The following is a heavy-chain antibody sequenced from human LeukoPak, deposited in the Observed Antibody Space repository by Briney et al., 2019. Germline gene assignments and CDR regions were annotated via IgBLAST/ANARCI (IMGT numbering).Heavy chain of an antibody. V-gene: IGHV3-30*04. J-gene: IGHJ4*02. D-gene: IGHD3-3*01. Sequence: GGSLRLSCAASGFTFSSYAMHWVRQAPGKGLEWVAVISYDGSNKYYADSVKGRFTISRDNSKNTLYLQMNSLRAEDTAVYYCARDFTPEWFDIHWGQGTLVTVS. CDR2: ISYDGSNK. CDR3: ARDFTPEWFDIH. CDR1: GFTFSSYA.